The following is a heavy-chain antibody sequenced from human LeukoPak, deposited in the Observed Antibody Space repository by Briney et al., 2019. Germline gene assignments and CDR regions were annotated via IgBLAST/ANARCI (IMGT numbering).Heavy chain of an antibody. CDR1: GFTFGSYW. V-gene: IGHV3-7*01. J-gene: IGHJ4*02. CDR2: IKTDGSET. Sequence: GGSLRLSCAASGFTFGSYWMTWVRQAPGKGLEWVANIKTDGSETYYVDSVKGRFTISRDNAKNSLYLQMNSLRAEDTAVYYCARPRVPDSWGQGTLVIVSS. CDR3: ARPRVPDS.